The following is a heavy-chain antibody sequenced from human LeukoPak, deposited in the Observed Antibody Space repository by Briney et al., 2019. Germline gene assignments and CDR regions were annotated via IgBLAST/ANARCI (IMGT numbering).Heavy chain of an antibody. D-gene: IGHD6-6*01. CDR3: ARDRWVAARPGDYFDY. CDR1: GYTFPSYG. J-gene: IGHJ4*02. Sequence: ASVKASCKASGYTFPSYGISWVRQAPGQRLERMGWISAYNGNTNYAQKLQGSVTMTTDTSTSTAYMELRSLRSDDTAVYYCARDRWVAARPGDYFDYWGQGTLVTVSS. V-gene: IGHV1-18*04. CDR2: ISAYNGNT.